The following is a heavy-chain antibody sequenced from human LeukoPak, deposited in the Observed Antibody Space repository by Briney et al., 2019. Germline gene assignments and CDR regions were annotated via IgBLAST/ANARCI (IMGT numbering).Heavy chain of an antibody. CDR3: ARVPSPVLRFLEWSNDAFDI. D-gene: IGHD3-3*01. CDR2: INHSGST. V-gene: IGHV4-34*01. Sequence: SSETLSLTCAVYGGSFSGYYWSWIRQPPGKGLEWIGEINHSGSTNYNPSLKSRVTISVDTSKNQFSLKLSSVTAADTAAYYCARVPSPVLRFLEWSNDAFDIWGQGTMVTVSS. J-gene: IGHJ3*02. CDR1: GGSFSGYY.